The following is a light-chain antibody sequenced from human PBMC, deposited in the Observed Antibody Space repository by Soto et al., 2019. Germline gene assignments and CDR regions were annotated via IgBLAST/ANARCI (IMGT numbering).Light chain of an antibody. CDR2: AAS. Sequence: DIQMTQSPSSVSASVGDRVTITCRASQGISSWLVWYQQKPGKAPKLLIYAASSLQSGVPSRFGGSGSGTDFTLTISSLQREDVATYYCQQANSCPPTFGQGTKLEIK. V-gene: IGKV1D-12*01. J-gene: IGKJ2*01. CDR3: QQANSCPPT. CDR1: QGISSW.